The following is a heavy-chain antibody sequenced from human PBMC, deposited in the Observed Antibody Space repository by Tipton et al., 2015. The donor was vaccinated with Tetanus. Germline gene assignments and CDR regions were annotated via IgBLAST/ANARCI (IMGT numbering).Heavy chain of an antibody. CDR1: GGSISNVVFY. J-gene: IGHJ4*02. CDR2: IYCTGST. D-gene: IGHD6-6*01. CDR3: ARQWQLVYFDS. V-gene: IGHV4-39*01. Sequence: LRLSCTVSGGSISNVVFYWGWIRQSPGKGLEWIGSIYCTGSTYYNPSLKSRVTISVDTSKNQFSLELRSVTAADTAVYYCARQWQLVYFDSWGQGTRVTVSS.